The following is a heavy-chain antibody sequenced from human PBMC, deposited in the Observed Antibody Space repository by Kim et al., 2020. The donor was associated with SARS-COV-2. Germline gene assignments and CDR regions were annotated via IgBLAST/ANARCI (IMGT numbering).Heavy chain of an antibody. D-gene: IGHD6-13*01. V-gene: IGHV4-34*01. Sequence: TNYTPSPKSRVTISIETSKSQFSLKVTSMTAAETAVYYCARGQVAAAWPLWGQGTLVTVSS. CDR3: ARGQVAAAWPL. CDR2: T. J-gene: IGHJ4*02.